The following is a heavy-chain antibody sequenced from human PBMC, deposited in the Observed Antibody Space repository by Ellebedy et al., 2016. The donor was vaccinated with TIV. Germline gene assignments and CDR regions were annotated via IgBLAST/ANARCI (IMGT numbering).Heavy chain of an antibody. D-gene: IGHD3-3*01. CDR2: IYWDDDK. Sequence: SGPTLVKPTQTLTLTCTFSGFSLSTSGVGVGWIRQPPGKALEWLALIYWDDDKRYSPSLKTRLTISKDTSKNQVVLALSNMDPLDSGTYYCARDFDFWSGSRRGMDVWGQGITVTVSS. V-gene: IGHV2-5*02. CDR3: ARDFDFWSGSRRGMDV. J-gene: IGHJ6*02. CDR1: GFSLSTSGVG.